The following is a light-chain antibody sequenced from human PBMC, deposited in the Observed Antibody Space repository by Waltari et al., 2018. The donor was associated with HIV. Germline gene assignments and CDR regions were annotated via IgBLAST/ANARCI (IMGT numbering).Light chain of an antibody. J-gene: IGLJ3*02. Sequence: QSALTQPVSVSGSPGLSITISCLGTTNDIGPLNTVSWYRHQPDSPPQLIIFDTKSRPSGIPSRFSGSKSGTTASLTISGLQADDEGHYYCSSFSTSGSVRFGGGTKLTV. CDR1: TNDIGPLNT. CDR2: DTK. V-gene: IGLV2-14*01. CDR3: SSFSTSGSVR.